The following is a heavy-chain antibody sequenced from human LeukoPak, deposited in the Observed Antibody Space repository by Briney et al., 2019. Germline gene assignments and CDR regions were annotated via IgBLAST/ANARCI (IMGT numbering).Heavy chain of an antibody. Sequence: GGSLRLSCAASGFTFSSYGMHWVRQAPGKGLEGVAFIRYDGSNKYYADSVKGRFTISRDNSKNTLYLQMNSLRAEDTAVYYCANLITMVRGVITTDIDYWGQGTLVTVSS. CDR2: IRYDGSNK. V-gene: IGHV3-30*02. CDR3: ANLITMVRGVITTDIDY. CDR1: GFTFSSYG. D-gene: IGHD3-10*01. J-gene: IGHJ4*02.